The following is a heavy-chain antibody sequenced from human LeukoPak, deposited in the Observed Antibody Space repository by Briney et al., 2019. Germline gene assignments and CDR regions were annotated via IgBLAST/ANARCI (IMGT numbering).Heavy chain of an antibody. CDR3: AKIRGRADWYYFDY. V-gene: IGHV3-23*01. J-gene: IGHJ4*02. Sequence: AGGSLRLSCAASGFTFSSYAMSWVRQAPGKGLEWVSGISGSGVSTYYVDSVKGRFTISRDNSKNTFYLQMNSLRAEDMAVYYCAKIRGRADWYYFDYWGQGTLVTVSS. CDR1: GFTFSSYA. D-gene: IGHD2-15*01. CDR2: ISGSGVST.